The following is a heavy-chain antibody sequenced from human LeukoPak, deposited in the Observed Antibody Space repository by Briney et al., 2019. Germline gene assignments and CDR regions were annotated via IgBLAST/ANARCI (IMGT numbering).Heavy chain of an antibody. CDR1: GFSFGVYA. Sequence: PGGSLRLSCAASGFSFGVYAMNWVRRAPGKGLEWVSGISGSGTRSYYADSVKGRFTISRDNSKNSLFPQVNSLRAEDTAVYYCAKGPYDSSGYHHYGGEYYFDSWGQGTRVTVSS. CDR3: AKGPYDSSGYHHYGGEYYFDS. V-gene: IGHV3-23*01. CDR2: ISGSGTRS. D-gene: IGHD3-22*01. J-gene: IGHJ4*02.